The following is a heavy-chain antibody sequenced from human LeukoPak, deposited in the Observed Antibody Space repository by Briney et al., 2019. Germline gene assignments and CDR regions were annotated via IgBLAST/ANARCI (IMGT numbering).Heavy chain of an antibody. V-gene: IGHV3-33*08. Sequence: PGGSLRLSCAASGFTFSSYAMHWVRQAPGTGLEWVAVIWSDGSNKYYADSVKGRFTISRDNSKNTLYLQMNSLRAEDTALYYCARGIAAAGNPNWFDPWGQGTLVTVSS. CDR2: IWSDGSNK. J-gene: IGHJ5*02. CDR3: ARGIAAAGNPNWFDP. CDR1: GFTFSSYA. D-gene: IGHD6-13*01.